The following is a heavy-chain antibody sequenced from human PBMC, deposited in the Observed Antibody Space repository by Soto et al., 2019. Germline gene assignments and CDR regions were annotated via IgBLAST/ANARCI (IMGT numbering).Heavy chain of an antibody. Sequence: GGSLRLSCAASGFTFSSYGMHWVRQAPGKGLEWVAVISYDGSNKYYADSVKGRFTISRDNSKNTLYLQMNSLRAEDTAVYYCAKDNTYYDFWSGSSYDAFDIWGQGTMVTVSS. CDR1: GFTFSSYG. CDR2: ISYDGSNK. D-gene: IGHD3-3*01. V-gene: IGHV3-30*18. CDR3: AKDNTYYDFWSGSSYDAFDI. J-gene: IGHJ3*02.